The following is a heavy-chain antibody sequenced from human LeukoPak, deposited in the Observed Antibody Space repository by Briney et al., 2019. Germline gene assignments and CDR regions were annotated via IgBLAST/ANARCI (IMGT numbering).Heavy chain of an antibody. CDR3: ARERIAARLSYYYYYGMDV. V-gene: IGHV4-39*07. CDR2: IYYSGST. D-gene: IGHD6-6*01. Sequence: SETLSLTCTVSGGSISSSSYYWGWIRQPPGKGLEWIGSIYYSGSTNYNPSLKSRVTMSVDTSKNQFSLKLSSVTAADTAVYYCARERIAARLSYYYYYGMDVWGQGTTVTVSS. J-gene: IGHJ6*02. CDR1: GGSISSSSYY.